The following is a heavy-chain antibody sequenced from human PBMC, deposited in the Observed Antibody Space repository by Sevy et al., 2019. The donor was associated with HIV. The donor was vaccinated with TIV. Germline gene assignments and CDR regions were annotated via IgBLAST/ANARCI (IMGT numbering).Heavy chain of an antibody. V-gene: IGHV4-4*02. Sequence: SETLSLTCAVSGGSIISVNWWHWVRQSPGKVLGGIREIYHSGSTNYNPSLKSRVTISVDNSKNQFYLNLYSVTAADTAVYYCARGGETPRGFDPWGQGSLVTVSS. CDR2: IYHSGST. J-gene: IGHJ5*02. CDR3: ARGGETPRGFDP. D-gene: IGHD3-10*01. CDR1: GGSIISVNW.